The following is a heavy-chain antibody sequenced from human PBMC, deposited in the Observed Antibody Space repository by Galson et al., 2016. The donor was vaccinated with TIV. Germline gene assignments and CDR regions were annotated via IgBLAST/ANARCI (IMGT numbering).Heavy chain of an antibody. CDR3: ARDCTSSTCRIYYYGMDV. J-gene: IGHJ6*02. CDR1: GFSIASGYF. Sequence: ETLSLTCTVSGFSIASGYFWGWIRQPPGKGLEWLGNMHQSGSSYYNPSLKSRFTISVDTSKNQFSLTLRSVTAADSAVYYCARDCTSSTCRIYYYGMDVWGQGTTVTVSS. V-gene: IGHV4-38-2*02. D-gene: IGHD2-15*01. CDR2: MHQSGSS.